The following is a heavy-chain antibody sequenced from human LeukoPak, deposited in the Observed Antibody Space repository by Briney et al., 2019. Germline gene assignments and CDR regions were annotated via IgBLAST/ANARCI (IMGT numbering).Heavy chain of an antibody. CDR2: IYYSGST. V-gene: IGHV4-59*01. D-gene: IGHD6-19*01. J-gene: IGHJ4*02. CDR3: ARGGYSSGSDY. Sequence: SETLSLTCTVSGGSISSYYWSWIRQPPGKGLEWIGYIYYSGSTNYNPSLKSRVTISVDTSKNQFSLKLSSVTAADTAVYYCARGGYSSGSDYWGQGTLVTVSP. CDR1: GGSISSYY.